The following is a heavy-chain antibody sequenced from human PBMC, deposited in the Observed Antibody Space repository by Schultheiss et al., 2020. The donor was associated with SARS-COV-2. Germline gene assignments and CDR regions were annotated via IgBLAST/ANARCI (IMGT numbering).Heavy chain of an antibody. J-gene: IGHJ6*02. Sequence: GESLKISCAASGFTFSSYGMHWVRQAPGKGLEWVAVISYDGSNKYYADSVKGRFTISRDNSKNTLYLQMNSLRAEDTAVYYCAKELWGFTMVQGGNYYYGMDVWGQGTTVTVSS. D-gene: IGHD3-10*01. CDR3: AKELWGFTMVQGGNYYYGMDV. CDR2: ISYDGSNK. V-gene: IGHV3-30*18. CDR1: GFTFSSYG.